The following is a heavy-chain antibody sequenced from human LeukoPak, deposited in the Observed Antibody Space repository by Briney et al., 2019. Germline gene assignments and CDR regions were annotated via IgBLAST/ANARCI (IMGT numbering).Heavy chain of an antibody. CDR3: ARASGIVVVPADGAFDAFDI. D-gene: IGHD2-2*01. V-gene: IGHV1-69*13. CDR2: IIPIFGTA. J-gene: IGHJ3*02. Sequence: SVKVSCKPSGGTFSSYAISWVRQAPGQGLEWMGGIIPIFGTANYAQKFQGRVTITADESTSTAYMELSSLRSEDTAVYYCARASGIVVVPADGAFDAFDIWGQGTMVTVSS. CDR1: GGTFSSYA.